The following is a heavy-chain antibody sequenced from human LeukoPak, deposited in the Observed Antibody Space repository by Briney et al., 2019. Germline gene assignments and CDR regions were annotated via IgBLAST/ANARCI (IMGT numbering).Heavy chain of an antibody. CDR2: ISNSGGTT. CDR1: GFTFSSYA. V-gene: IGHV3-23*01. Sequence: GGSLRLSCAASGFTFSSYAMSWVRQAPGKGLEWVSTISNSGGTTYYADSVKGRFIISRDNSKNTLYLQMNSLRAEDTAVYYCAKDTVKVTTIRRVPHYMDVWGKGTTVTISS. CDR3: AKDTVKVTTIRRVPHYMDV. D-gene: IGHD5-12*01. J-gene: IGHJ6*03.